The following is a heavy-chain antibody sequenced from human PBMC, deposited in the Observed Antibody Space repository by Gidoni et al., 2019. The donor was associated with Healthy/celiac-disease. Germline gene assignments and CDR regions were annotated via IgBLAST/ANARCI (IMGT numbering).Heavy chain of an antibody. CDR2: IIPIFGTA. J-gene: IGHJ3*02. D-gene: IGHD6-13*01. CDR1: GGNFSSYA. V-gene: IGHV1-69*01. CDR3: AREAFIAAAGISAFDI. Sequence: QVQLVQSGAEVKKPGSSVTVSCKASGGNFSSYAISWVRQAPGQGLEWMGGIIPIFGTANYAQKFQGRVTITADESTSTAYMELSSLRSEDTAVYYCAREAFIAAAGISAFDIWGQGTMVTVSS.